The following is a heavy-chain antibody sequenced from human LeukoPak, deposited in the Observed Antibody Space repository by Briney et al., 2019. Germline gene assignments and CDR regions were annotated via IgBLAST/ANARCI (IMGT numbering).Heavy chain of an antibody. CDR1: GFTFSSYA. J-gene: IGHJ3*02. D-gene: IGHD3-22*01. Sequence: PGGSLRLSCAASGFTFSSYAMHWVRQAPGKGLEWVAVISYDGSNKYYADSVKGRFTISRDNSKNTLYLQMNSLRAEDTAVYYCAREGRGYYDSSGTDAFDIRGQGTMVTVSS. V-gene: IGHV3-30*04. CDR2: ISYDGSNK. CDR3: AREGRGYYDSSGTDAFDI.